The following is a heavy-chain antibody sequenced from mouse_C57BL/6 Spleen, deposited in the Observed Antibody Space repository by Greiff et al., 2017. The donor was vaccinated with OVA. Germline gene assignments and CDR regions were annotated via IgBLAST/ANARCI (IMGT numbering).Heavy chain of an antibody. CDR1: GYTFTSYW. CDR3: ARDYDYDGGYWYFDV. V-gene: IGHV1-55*01. Sequence: QVQLQQPGAELVKPGASVKMSCKASGYTFTSYWITWVKQRPGQGLEWIGDIYPGSGSTNYNEKFKSKATLTVDTSSSTAYMQLSSLTSEDSAVYYCARDYDYDGGYWYFDVWGTGTTVTVSS. J-gene: IGHJ1*03. D-gene: IGHD2-4*01. CDR2: IYPGSGST.